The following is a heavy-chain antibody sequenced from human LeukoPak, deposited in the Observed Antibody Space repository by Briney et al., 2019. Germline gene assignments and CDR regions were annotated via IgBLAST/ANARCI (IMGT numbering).Heavy chain of an antibody. Sequence: SQTLSLTCVISGDSVSSNSAAWDWVRQSPSRGLEWLGRTYYRSKWYTEYAVSVKGRITINPDTSKNQFSLQVNSVTPEDTAVYYCAREYFDSSGYKTRFDYWGQGTLVTVSS. V-gene: IGHV6-1*01. CDR1: GDSVSSNSAA. J-gene: IGHJ4*02. CDR2: TYYRSKWYT. D-gene: IGHD3-22*01. CDR3: AREYFDSSGYKTRFDY.